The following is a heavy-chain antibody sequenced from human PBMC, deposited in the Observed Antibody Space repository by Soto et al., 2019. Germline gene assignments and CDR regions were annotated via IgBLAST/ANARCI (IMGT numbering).Heavy chain of an antibody. CDR3: ARRGYGLYFDY. D-gene: IGHD3-10*01. CDR2: ISGNGDST. CDR1: GFTFSSYA. Sequence: EVQLVESGGGLVQPGGSLRLSCAASGFTFSSYAMHWVRRAPGKGLDYVSVISGNGDSTYYANSVKGRFTISRDNSKNTLYLQMGSLRAEDMAVYYCARRGYGLYFDYWGQGTLVTVSS. V-gene: IGHV3-64*01. J-gene: IGHJ4*02.